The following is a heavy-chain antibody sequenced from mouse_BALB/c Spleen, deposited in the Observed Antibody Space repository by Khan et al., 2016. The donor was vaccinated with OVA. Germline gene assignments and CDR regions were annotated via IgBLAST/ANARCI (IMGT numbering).Heavy chain of an antibody. CDR1: GYTFTSYW. J-gene: IGHJ3*01. CDR2: IYPGSGST. D-gene: IGHD2-1*01. Sequence: LRQPGSELVRPGASVKLSCKASGYTFTSYWMHWVKQRHGQGLEWIGNIYPGSGSTNYDEMFKSKGTLTVDTSSSTAYMHLSSLTSEDSAVXYCTRGGYYGKSLFAYWGQGTLVTVSA. CDR3: TRGGYYGKSLFAY. V-gene: IGHV1S22*01.